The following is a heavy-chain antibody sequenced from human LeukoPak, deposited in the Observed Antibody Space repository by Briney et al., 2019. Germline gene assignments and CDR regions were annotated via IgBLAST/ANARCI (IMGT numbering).Heavy chain of an antibody. CDR1: GFTFSTYW. J-gene: IGHJ4*02. D-gene: IGHD3-3*01. Sequence: GGSLRLSCETSGFTFSTYWMTWVRQAPGKGLEWVANIKEDGSLKYYVDSVKGRFTISRDNAKNSLYLQMSSLRVEDTAVYYCARDVLGRSGEQLDYWGQGTLVTVSS. V-gene: IGHV3-7*03. CDR3: ARDVLGRSGEQLDY. CDR2: IKEDGSLK.